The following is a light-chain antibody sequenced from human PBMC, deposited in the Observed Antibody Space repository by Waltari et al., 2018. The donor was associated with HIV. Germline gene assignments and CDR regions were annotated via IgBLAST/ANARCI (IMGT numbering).Light chain of an antibody. CDR3: QSANSSGTWV. CDR1: ALPKQF. V-gene: IGLV3-25*03. CDR2: QDT. Sequence: SFELTQPPSVSVSPGQTARITCYGDALPKQFAYWYQQKPGQAPVLTIYQDTERPAGIPKRFSGSSSGTRVTLTVSGVQAEDEADYYCQSANSSGTWVFGGGTKLTVL. J-gene: IGLJ3*02.